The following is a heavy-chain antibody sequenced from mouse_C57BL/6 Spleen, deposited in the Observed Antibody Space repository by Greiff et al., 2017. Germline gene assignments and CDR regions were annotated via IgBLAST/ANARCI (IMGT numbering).Heavy chain of an antibody. CDR3: ARMGDYDLFAY. V-gene: IGHV1-59*01. D-gene: IGHD1-1*01. CDR2: IDPSDSYT. J-gene: IGHJ3*01. Sequence: VQLQQPGAELVRPGTSVKLSCKASGYTFTSYWMHWVKQRPGQGLEWIGVIDPSDSYTNYNQKFKGKATLTVDTSSSTAYMQLSSLTSEDSAVYYCARMGDYDLFAYWGQGTLVTVSA. CDR1: GYTFTSYW.